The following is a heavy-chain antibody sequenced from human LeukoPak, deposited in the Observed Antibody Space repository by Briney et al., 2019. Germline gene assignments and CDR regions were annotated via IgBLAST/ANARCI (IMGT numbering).Heavy chain of an antibody. Sequence: SETLSLTCAVYGGSFSGYYWSWIRQPSGKGLEWIGEINHSGSTNYNPSLKSRVTISVDTSKNQFSLKLSSVTAADTAVYYCARGDYYDSSGTEYYVDYWGQGTLVTVSS. V-gene: IGHV4-34*01. CDR1: GGSFSGYY. D-gene: IGHD3-22*01. CDR2: INHSGST. CDR3: ARGDYYDSSGTEYYVDY. J-gene: IGHJ4*02.